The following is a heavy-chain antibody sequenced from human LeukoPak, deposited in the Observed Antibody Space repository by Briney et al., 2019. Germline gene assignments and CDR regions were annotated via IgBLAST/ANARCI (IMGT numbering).Heavy chain of an antibody. D-gene: IGHD1-14*01. CDR1: GFTFSTYS. Sequence: GRPLRLSCAASGFTFSTYSMSWVRQPPGKGLVWVANIKHDGSENSYVDSVTGRFTISRDNANNPLYLQMNSLRAEYTAVYYCARVSRWALNHNPHYWGHATPVTASS. V-gene: IGHV3-7*03. CDR2: IKHDGSEN. CDR3: ARVSRWALNHNPHY. J-gene: IGHJ4*01.